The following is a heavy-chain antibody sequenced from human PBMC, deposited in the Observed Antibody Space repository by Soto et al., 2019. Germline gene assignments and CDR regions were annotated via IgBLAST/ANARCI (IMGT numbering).Heavy chain of an antibody. D-gene: IGHD3-3*01. CDR2: IYWDDDK. CDR1: GFSLTTSGVG. J-gene: IGHJ4*02. V-gene: IGHV2-5*02. Sequence: QITLNESGPTQVKPRQTLTLTCTFSGFSLTTSGVGVGWIRPSPGKAPEWLALIYWDDDKRYSPSLKGRLTITKDTSKNQVVLTMADLDPADTATYYCAHRVLRTVFGLVTTTAIYFDFWGQGTPVAVSS. CDR3: AHRVLRTVFGLVTTTAIYFDF.